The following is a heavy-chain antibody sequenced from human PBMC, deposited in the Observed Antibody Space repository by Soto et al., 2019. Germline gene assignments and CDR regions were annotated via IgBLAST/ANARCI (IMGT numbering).Heavy chain of an antibody. D-gene: IGHD3-22*01. J-gene: IGHJ3*02. V-gene: IGHV4-59*08. CDR2: IYYSGST. CDR1: GGTISSWY. CDR3: STEAYDNSGSLAFDI. Sequence: SETLSLTCTVSGGTISSWYWSWIRQPPGKGLEWIGYIYYSGSTNCNPSLKSRVTISVDTSKNQFSLKLSSVTAADTAVYYCSTEAYDNSGSLAFDIWGPGTLVTVSS.